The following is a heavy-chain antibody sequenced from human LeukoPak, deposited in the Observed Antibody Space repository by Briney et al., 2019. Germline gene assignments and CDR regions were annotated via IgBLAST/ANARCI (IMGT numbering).Heavy chain of an antibody. Sequence: GGSLRLSCAASGFTVSSNYMSWVRQAPGKGLEWVSVIYSGGSTYYADSVKGRFTISRDNSKNTLYLQMNSLRAEDTAVYYCAKMGWSLYYFDYWGQGTLVTVSS. V-gene: IGHV3-53*01. CDR1: GFTVSSNY. J-gene: IGHJ4*02. D-gene: IGHD6-19*01. CDR2: IYSGGST. CDR3: AKMGWSLYYFDY.